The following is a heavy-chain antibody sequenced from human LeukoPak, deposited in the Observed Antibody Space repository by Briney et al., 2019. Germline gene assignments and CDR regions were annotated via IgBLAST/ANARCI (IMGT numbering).Heavy chain of an antibody. Sequence: PGGSLRLSCAASGFPFSSYWMAWVRQAPGKGLEWVASIKQDGGETFYVDSVKGRFTISRDNAKNSLYLQMNSLRAEDTAVYYCTRVDHSNYNYWGQGTLVTVSS. V-gene: IGHV3-7*01. J-gene: IGHJ4*02. CDR3: TRVDHSNYNY. CDR1: GFPFSSYW. D-gene: IGHD4-11*01. CDR2: IKQDGGET.